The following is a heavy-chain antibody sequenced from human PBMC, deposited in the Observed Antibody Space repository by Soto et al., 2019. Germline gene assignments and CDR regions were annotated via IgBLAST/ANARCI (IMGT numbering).Heavy chain of an antibody. CDR2: IYYRGST. CDR1: DDSITGGGYY. D-gene: IGHD3-10*01. V-gene: IGHV4-31*02. J-gene: IGHJ4*02. Sequence: QVQLQESGPGLVKASQTLSLTCSVSDDSITGGGYYWSWIRQHPAKGLEWIGSIYYRGSTYYNPSLRSRWTISLDPSQARLSLRLPSLTAADTATYYCARGGSGTYHVWGQGTLVTVSS. CDR3: ARGGSGTYHV.